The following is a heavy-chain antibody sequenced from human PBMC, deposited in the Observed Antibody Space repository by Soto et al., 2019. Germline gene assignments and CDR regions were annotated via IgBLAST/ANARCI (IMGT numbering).Heavy chain of an antibody. CDR3: AKGRYCSGGSCYSVFWAFDI. J-gene: IGHJ3*02. V-gene: IGHV3-23*01. Sequence: GGSLRLSCAASGFTFSSYAMSWVRQAPGKGLEWVSAISGSGGSTYYADSVKGRFTISRDNSKNTLYLQMNSLRAEDTAVYYCAKGRYCSGGSCYSVFWAFDIWGQGTMVTVSS. CDR2: ISGSGGST. D-gene: IGHD2-15*01. CDR1: GFTFSSYA.